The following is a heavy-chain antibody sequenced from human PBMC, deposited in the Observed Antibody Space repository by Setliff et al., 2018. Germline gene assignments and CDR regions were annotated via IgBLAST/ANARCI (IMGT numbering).Heavy chain of an antibody. V-gene: IGHV4-39*01. CDR1: GGSITSGGGFY. D-gene: IGHD3-10*01. CDR2: FYSFGSI. CDR3: ARHKVITKEFIRLTWFDP. J-gene: IGHJ5*02. Sequence: PSETLSLTCSVSGGSITSGGGFYWAWIRQPPGKELVWIGSFYSFGSIYYSPSLKNRVPISGDTSSNQFSLNLNSVTAADAAVYYCARHKVITKEFIRLTWFDPWGQGSPVTVSS.